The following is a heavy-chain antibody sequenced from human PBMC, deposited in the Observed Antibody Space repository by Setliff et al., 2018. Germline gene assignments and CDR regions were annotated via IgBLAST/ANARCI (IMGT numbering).Heavy chain of an antibody. CDR2: IYYRGDT. D-gene: IGHD3-22*01. CDR3: ARAHTWSLPNDNSGYPGWFDP. V-gene: IGHV4-39*02. CDR1: GASLNSGTYY. J-gene: IGHJ5*02. Sequence: SETLSLTCTVSGASLNSGTYYWGWIRQPPGKGLEWIGRIYYRGDTYYNPSLKSRVTMSVDTSKNHVSLKLSSVTAADTAVYYCARAHTWSLPNDNSGYPGWFDPWGQGTLVTVSS.